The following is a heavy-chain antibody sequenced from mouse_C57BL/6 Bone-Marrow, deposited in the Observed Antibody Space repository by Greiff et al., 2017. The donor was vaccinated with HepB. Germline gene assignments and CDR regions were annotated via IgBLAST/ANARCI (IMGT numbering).Heavy chain of an antibody. CDR2: IRSKSNNYAS. CDR1: GFSFNTYA. J-gene: IGHJ1*03. V-gene: IGHV10-1*01. Sequence: DVQLVESGGGLVQPKGSLKLSCAASGFSFNTYAMNWVRQAPGKGLEWVARIRSKSNNYASYYADSVKDRFTISRDDSESMLYLQMNNSKTEDTARYYCVRQHPHWYFGVWGTGTTVTVSS. CDR3: VRQHPHWYFGV.